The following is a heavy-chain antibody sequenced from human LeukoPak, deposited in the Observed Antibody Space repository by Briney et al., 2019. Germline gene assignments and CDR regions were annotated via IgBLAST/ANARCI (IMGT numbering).Heavy chain of an antibody. D-gene: IGHD3-22*01. Sequence: PGRSLRLSCAASGFTFSSYGMHWVRQAPGKGLEWVAVISYDGSNKYYADSVKGRFTISRDNSKNTLYLQMNSLRAEDTAVYYCARDSGTRDYYDSSGYRLHAFDIWGQGTMVTVSS. J-gene: IGHJ3*02. CDR3: ARDSGTRDYYDSSGYRLHAFDI. CDR1: GFTFSSYG. V-gene: IGHV3-30*03. CDR2: ISYDGSNK.